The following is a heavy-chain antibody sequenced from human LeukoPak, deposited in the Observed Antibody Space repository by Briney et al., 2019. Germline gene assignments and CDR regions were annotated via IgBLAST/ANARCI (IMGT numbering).Heavy chain of an antibody. CDR1: GGTFSSYA. J-gene: IGHJ4*02. V-gene: IGHV1-69*13. Sequence: SVEVSCKASGGTFSSYAISWVRQAPGQGLEWMGGIIPIFGTANYAQKFQGRVTITADESTSTAYMELSSLRSEDTAVYYCARGPNYDFWSGYLWGQGTLVTVSS. CDR2: IIPIFGTA. CDR3: ARGPNYDFWSGYL. D-gene: IGHD3-3*01.